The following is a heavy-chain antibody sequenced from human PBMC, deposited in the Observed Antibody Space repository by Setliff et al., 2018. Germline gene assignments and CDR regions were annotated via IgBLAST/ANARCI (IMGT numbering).Heavy chain of an antibody. D-gene: IGHD2-15*01. CDR3: ARAPGRQDYHYMEL. V-gene: IGHV4-59*11. Sequence: SETLSLTCTVSGASINNHYWAWIRQPPGKGLEWIGYVSHSGSTDYNPSLRSRVTVSVDTSRIHFSLELRSVTAADTAVYYCARAPGRQDYHYMELWGKGTTVTVSS. CDR1: GASINNHY. CDR2: VSHSGST. J-gene: IGHJ6*03.